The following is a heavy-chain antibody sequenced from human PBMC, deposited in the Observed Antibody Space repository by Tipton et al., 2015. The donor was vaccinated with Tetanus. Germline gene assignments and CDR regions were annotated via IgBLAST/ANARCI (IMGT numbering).Heavy chain of an antibody. CDR2: INQRGTT. V-gene: IGHV4-39*07. CDR1: GGSMSGSGHY. J-gene: IGHJ5*02. CDR3: AILPKHWQAPRGAP. D-gene: IGHD1-1*01. Sequence: TLSLTCIVSGGSMSGSGHYGAWVRQSPGKGLEWIGEINQRGTTYNPSLNRRATISVDSSATELSLSLSSVTAADTAVYFCAILPKHWQAPRGAPWGQGVLVTVSS.